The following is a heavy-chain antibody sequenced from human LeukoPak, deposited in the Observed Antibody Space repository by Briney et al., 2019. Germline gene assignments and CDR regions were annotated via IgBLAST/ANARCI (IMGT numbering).Heavy chain of an antibody. CDR2: VSASGHAT. Sequence: GGSLRLSCAASGFTFSSYAMSWVRQAPGKGLEAPGKGLEWVTTVSASGHATYYPDSVRGRFTISRDNSKSTLHLQMDSLRAEDSALYYCAKWPEGATPKFHHWGQGTLVTVSS. V-gene: IGHV3-23*01. J-gene: IGHJ4*02. CDR3: AKWPEGATPKFHH. CDR1: GFTFSSYA. D-gene: IGHD1-26*01.